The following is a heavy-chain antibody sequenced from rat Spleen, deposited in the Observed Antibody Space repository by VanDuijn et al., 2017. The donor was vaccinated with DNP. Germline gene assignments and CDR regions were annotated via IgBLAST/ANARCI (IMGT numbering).Heavy chain of an antibody. CDR3: ATHGSISTISTGAMDV. D-gene: IGHD1-2*01. CDR1: GFTFSDYS. J-gene: IGHJ4*01. CDR2: IVYDGSGT. V-gene: IGHV5S10*01. Sequence: EVQLVESGGGLVQPGRSLKLSCAASGFTFSDYSMAWVRQAPKKGLEWVATIVYDGSGTYYGDSVTGRFTRSRDNAKTTLYLQMDSLRSEDTATYYCATHGSISTISTGAMDVWGQGTSVTVSS.